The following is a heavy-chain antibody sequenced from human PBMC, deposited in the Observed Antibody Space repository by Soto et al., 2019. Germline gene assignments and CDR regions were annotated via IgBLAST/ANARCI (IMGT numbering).Heavy chain of an antibody. Sequence: EVQLVESGGGLVQPGGSLRLSCAASGIIVKRNYMNWVRQAPGKGLEWVSIIYSGESTYYADSVKGPFTISRHDSKDTLYLPMSSLRSEDTATYYCARGVFGQPDSWGQGTLVIGSS. CDR2: IYSGEST. CDR3: ARGVFGQPDS. J-gene: IGHJ5*01. CDR1: GIIVKRNY. D-gene: IGHD2-21*01. V-gene: IGHV3-53*04.